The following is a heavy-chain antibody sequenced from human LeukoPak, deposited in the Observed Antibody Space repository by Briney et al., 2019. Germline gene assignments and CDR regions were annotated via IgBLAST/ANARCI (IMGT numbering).Heavy chain of an antibody. D-gene: IGHD6-13*01. J-gene: IGHJ4*02. V-gene: IGHV3-30-3*01. CDR1: GFTFSSDA. CDR2: ISYDGSNK. Sequence: GRSLRLSCAASGFTFSSDAIHWVRQAPGKGLEWVAVISYDGSNKYYADSVKGRFTISRDNSKNTLYLQMNSLRAEDTAVYYCARSIAAAQNYFDYWGQGTLVTVSS. CDR3: ARSIAAAQNYFDY.